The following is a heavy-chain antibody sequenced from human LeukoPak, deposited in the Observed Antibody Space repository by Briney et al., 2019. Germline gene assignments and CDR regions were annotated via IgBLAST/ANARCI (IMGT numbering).Heavy chain of an antibody. V-gene: IGHV4-4*07. Sequence: PSETLPLTCTASGGSISSYYWSWIRQPAGKGLEWIWRMHTSGSTNYNPSLKSRLTISVDKSKTQFSLKRNSVTAADTAIYYCARDSGSGHFDYWGQGTLVTVSS. CDR1: GGSISSYY. CDR2: MHTSGST. D-gene: IGHD6-6*01. J-gene: IGHJ4*02. CDR3: ARDSGSGHFDY.